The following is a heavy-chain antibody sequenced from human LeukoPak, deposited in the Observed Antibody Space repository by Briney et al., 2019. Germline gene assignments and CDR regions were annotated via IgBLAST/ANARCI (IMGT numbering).Heavy chain of an antibody. CDR2: ISSSSSSYI. Sequence: GGSLRLSCAASGFTFSSYSMNWVRQAPGKGLEWVSSISSSSSSYIYYAGSVKGRFTISRDNAKNSLYLQMNSLRAEDTAVYYCARPRGNIEMASNPFDYWGQGTLVTVSS. CDR3: ARPRGNIEMASNPFDY. V-gene: IGHV3-21*01. CDR1: GFTFSSYS. J-gene: IGHJ4*02. D-gene: IGHD5-24*01.